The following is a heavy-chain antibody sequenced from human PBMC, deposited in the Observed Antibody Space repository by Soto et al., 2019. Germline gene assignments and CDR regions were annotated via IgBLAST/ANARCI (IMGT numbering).Heavy chain of an antibody. D-gene: IGHD1-26*01. CDR2: VNDDGTEK. CDR3: SHAWV. CDR1: GFSFSTYW. V-gene: IGHV3-7*01. Sequence: EVHMVESGGGLVQPGGSLRLSCAASGFSFSTYWMYWVRQAPGKGLEWVANVNDDGTEKNYVDSVKGRFTISRDNAKNSLYLQMNSLRAEDTAVYDCSHAWVGGQGTLVTVSS. J-gene: IGHJ4*02.